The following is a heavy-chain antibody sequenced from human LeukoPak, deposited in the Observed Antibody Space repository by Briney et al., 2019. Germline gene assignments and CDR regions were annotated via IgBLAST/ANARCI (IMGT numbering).Heavy chain of an antibody. CDR2: IYTSGST. D-gene: IGHD5-24*01. CDR1: GGSISSYY. V-gene: IGHV4-4*07. Sequence: SETLSLTCTVSGGSISSYYWSWIRQPAGKGLEWIGRIYTSGSTNYNPSLKSRVTMSVDTSKNQFSLKLSSVTAADTAVYYCARGDNYHGDYYYYYMDVWGKGTTATISS. CDR3: ARGDNYHGDYYYYYMDV. J-gene: IGHJ6*03.